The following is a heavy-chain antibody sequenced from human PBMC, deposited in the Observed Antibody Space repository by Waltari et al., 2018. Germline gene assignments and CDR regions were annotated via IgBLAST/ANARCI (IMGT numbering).Heavy chain of an antibody. CDR3: ARDQFGYYDSSGDDAFDI. Sequence: QVQLQESGPGLVKPSETLSLTCTVSGGSISSYYWSWIRQPAGKRLEWIGRIYTSGSTNYNSSLKSRVTVSLDTSKNQFSLQLNSVTPEDTAVYYCARDQFGYYDSSGDDAFDIWGQGTMVTVSS. J-gene: IGHJ3*02. V-gene: IGHV4-4*07. CDR1: GGSISSYY. CDR2: IYTSGST. D-gene: IGHD3-22*01.